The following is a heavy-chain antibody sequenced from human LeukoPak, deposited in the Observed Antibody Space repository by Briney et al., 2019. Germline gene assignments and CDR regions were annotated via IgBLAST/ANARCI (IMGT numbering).Heavy chain of an antibody. V-gene: IGHV3-33*06. Sequence: GRSLRPSCAASGFTFSSYGMHWVRQAPGKGLEWVAVIWYDGSNKYYADSVKGRFTISRDNSKNTLYLQMNSLRAEDTAVYYCAKEPVSKSMRYYFDYWGQGTLVTVSS. CDR1: GFTFSSYG. D-gene: IGHD1-14*01. CDR3: AKEPVSKSMRYYFDY. J-gene: IGHJ4*02. CDR2: IWYDGSNK.